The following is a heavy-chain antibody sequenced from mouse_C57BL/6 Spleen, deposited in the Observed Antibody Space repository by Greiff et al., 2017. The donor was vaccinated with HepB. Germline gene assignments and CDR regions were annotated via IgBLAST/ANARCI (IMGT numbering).Heavy chain of an antibody. CDR3: ATMITTRYFDV. V-gene: IGHV1-82*01. J-gene: IGHJ1*03. CDR2: IYPGDGDT. D-gene: IGHD2-4*01. Sequence: VQLQQSGPELVKPGASVKISCKASGYAFSSSWMNWVKQRPGKGLEWIGRIYPGDGDTNYNGKFKGKATLTADKSSSTAYMQLSSLTSEDSAVYCCATMITTRYFDVWGTGTTVTVSS. CDR1: GYAFSSSW.